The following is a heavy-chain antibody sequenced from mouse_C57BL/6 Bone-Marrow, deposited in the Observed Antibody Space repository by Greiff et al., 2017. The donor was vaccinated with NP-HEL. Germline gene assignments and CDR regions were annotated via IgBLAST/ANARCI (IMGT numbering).Heavy chain of an antibody. CDR3: ARDSTGPFAY. CDR1: GFSLTSYG. D-gene: IGHD4-1*01. CDR2: LWSGGST. J-gene: IGHJ3*01. V-gene: IGHV2-2*01. Sequence: VKLVESGPGLVQPSQSLSITCTVSGFSLTSYGVHWVRQSPGKGLEWLGVLWSGGSTDYNAAFISRLSISKDNSKSQVFFKMNSLQADDTAIYYCARDSTGPFAYWGQGTLVTVSA.